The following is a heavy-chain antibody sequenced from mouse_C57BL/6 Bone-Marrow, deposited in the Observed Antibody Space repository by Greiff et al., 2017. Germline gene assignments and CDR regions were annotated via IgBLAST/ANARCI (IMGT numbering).Heavy chain of an antibody. D-gene: IGHD4-1*01. Sequence: QVQLQQSGAELVRPGTSVKLSCKASGYTFTSYWMHWVKQRPGQGLEWIGVIDPSDSYTNYNQKFKGKATLTADTSSSTAYMQLSSLTSEDSAVYYCARNDWVWFAYWGQGTLVTVSA. CDR2: IDPSDSYT. CDR3: ARNDWVWFAY. CDR1: GYTFTSYW. V-gene: IGHV1-59*01. J-gene: IGHJ3*01.